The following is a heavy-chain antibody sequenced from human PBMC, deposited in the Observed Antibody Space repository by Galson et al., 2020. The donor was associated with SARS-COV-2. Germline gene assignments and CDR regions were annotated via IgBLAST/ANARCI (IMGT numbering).Heavy chain of an antibody. CDR2: INPNSGGT. J-gene: IGHJ5*02. CDR1: GYTFTGYY. Sequence: ASVKVSCKASGYTFTGYYMHWVRQAPGQGLEWMGWINPNSGGTNYAQKFQGWVTMTRDTSISTAYMELSRLRSDDTAVYYCARSGIGNWEEQWLVLSWFDPWGQGTLVTVSS. V-gene: IGHV1-2*04. CDR3: ARSGIGNWEEQWLVLSWFDP. D-gene: IGHD6-19*01.